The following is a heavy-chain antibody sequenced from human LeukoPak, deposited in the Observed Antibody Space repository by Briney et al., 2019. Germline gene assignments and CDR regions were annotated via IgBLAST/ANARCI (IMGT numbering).Heavy chain of an antibody. D-gene: IGHD6-19*01. Sequence: PGGSLRLSCAASGFTFSSYWMSWVRQAPGKGLEWVANIKQDGSEKYYVDSVKGRFTISRDNAKNSLYLQMNSLRAEDTAVYYCARVQQWLAPGAFDIWGQGTMVTVSS. V-gene: IGHV3-7*01. J-gene: IGHJ3*02. CDR2: IKQDGSEK. CDR3: ARVQQWLAPGAFDI. CDR1: GFTFSSYW.